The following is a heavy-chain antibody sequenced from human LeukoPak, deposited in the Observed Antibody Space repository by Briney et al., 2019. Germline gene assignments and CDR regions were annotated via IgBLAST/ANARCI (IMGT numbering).Heavy chain of an antibody. CDR1: GGSISSYY. Sequence: SETLSLTCTVSGGSISSYYWSWIRQPPGKGLEWIGYIYYSGSTNYNPSLKSRVTISVDTSKNQFSLKLSSVTAADTAVYYCARDSGMATIGEFTGFDYWGQGTLVTVSS. V-gene: IGHV4-59*01. J-gene: IGHJ4*02. D-gene: IGHD5-24*01. CDR2: IYYSGST. CDR3: ARDSGMATIGEFTGFDY.